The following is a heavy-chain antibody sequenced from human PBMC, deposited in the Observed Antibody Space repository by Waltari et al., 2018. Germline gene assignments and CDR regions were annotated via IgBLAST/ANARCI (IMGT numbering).Heavy chain of an antibody. V-gene: IGHV4-38-2*01. D-gene: IGHD1-26*01. J-gene: IGHJ4*02. CDR2: IYHSGST. CDR3: AKWESGFPRV. CDR1: GYSISSGYY. Sequence: QVQLQESGPGLVKPSETLSLTCAVSGYSISSGYYWGWIRQPPGKGLEWIGSIYHSGSTYYNPSLKSRVTISVDTSKNQFSLTMSSVTAADTAMYYCAKWESGFPRVWGQGTLVTVSS.